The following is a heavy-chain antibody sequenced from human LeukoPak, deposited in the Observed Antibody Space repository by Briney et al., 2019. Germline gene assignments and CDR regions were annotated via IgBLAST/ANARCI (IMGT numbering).Heavy chain of an antibody. V-gene: IGHV3-7*05. CDR3: ARGGGNLDLYFDL. D-gene: IGHD4-23*01. Sequence: GGSLRLSCAASGFTFSSYWMTWVRQAPGKGLEWVAHIKQDGSETYYVDSVKGRFTISRDNAKNSLYLQMISLRAEDTAVYYCARGGGNLDLYFDLWGRGTLVTVSS. CDR2: IKQDGSET. CDR1: GFTFSSYW. J-gene: IGHJ2*01.